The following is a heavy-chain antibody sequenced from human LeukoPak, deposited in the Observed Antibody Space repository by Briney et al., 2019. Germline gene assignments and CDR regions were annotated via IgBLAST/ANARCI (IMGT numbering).Heavy chain of an antibody. CDR3: TTLTVASSFDY. D-gene: IGHD6-19*01. CDR2: ISSSGGTR. CDR1: EFAFSVYE. J-gene: IGHJ4*02. V-gene: IGHV3-48*03. Sequence: GGSLRLSCAASEFAFSVYEMYWVRQAPGKGLEWVSYISSSGGTRYYADSVKGRFTISRDNAKNSLYLQMNSLRAEDTAVYYCTTLTVASSFDYWGQGALVTVSS.